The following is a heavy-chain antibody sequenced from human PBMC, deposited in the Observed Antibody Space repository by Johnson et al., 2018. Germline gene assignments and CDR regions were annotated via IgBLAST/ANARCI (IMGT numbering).Heavy chain of an antibody. CDR3: AKAFADYGDYVGWLDP. V-gene: IGHV3-30*18. J-gene: IGHJ5*02. Sequence: WVALISYDGSNKHYADSVKGRFTISRDNSKNTLYLQMNSLRAEDTAVYYCAKAFADYGDYVGWLDPWGQGTLVTVSS. D-gene: IGHD4-17*01. CDR2: ISYDGSNK.